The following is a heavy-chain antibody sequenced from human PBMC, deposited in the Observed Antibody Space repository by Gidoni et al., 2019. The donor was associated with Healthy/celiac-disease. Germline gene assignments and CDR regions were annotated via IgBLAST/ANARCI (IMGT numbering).Heavy chain of an antibody. CDR1: GGSISISNW. Sequence: QVQLQESGPGLVKPSGPLSLTCAVSGGSISISNWWSWVRQPPGKGLEWIGEIYHSGSTNYNPSLKSRVTISVDKSKNQFSLKLSSVTAADTAVYYCAVTYYYESSGYYYVAYWGQGTLVTVSS. CDR3: AVTYYYESSGYYYVAY. J-gene: IGHJ4*02. D-gene: IGHD3-22*01. V-gene: IGHV4-4*02. CDR2: IYHSGST.